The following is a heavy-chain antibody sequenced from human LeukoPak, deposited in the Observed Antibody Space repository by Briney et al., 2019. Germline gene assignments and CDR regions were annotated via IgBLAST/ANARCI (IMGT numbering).Heavy chain of an antibody. V-gene: IGHV3-7*01. D-gene: IGHD6-19*01. Sequence: GGSLRLSCAASEFTFGSFWMSWVRQAPGKGLEWVANIKEDGSDKYYVDSVKGRFTISRDNAKNSLYLQMNSLRAEDTAVYYCARTVADGYYFDYWGQGTLVTVSS. CDR1: EFTFGSFW. CDR3: ARTVADGYYFDY. J-gene: IGHJ4*02. CDR2: IKEDGSDK.